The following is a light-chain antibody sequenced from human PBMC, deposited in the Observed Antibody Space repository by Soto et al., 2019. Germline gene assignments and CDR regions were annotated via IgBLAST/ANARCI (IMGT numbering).Light chain of an antibody. V-gene: IGKV3-15*01. CDR2: NAA. Sequence: EIVMTQSPATLSVSPGERATLSCRASQRIDTSLAWYQQRPGQAPRLLLYNAATRATGIPARFSGRGFGTEFTLTISSLQSEDFALYYCQQYYKWPPFTFGPGTKVAI. J-gene: IGKJ3*01. CDR1: QRIDTS. CDR3: QQYYKWPPFT.